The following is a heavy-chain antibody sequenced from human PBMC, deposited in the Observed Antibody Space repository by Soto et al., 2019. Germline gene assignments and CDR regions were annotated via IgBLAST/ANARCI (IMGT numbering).Heavy chain of an antibody. Sequence: PGGSLRLSCAASGFTVSSNYMSWVRQAPGKGLEWVSVIYSGGSTYYADSVKGRFIISRDDSKNTLFLQMNSLRAEGTAVYYCARDQLYYNDISGRPLNAFDVWGQGTMVTVSS. CDR2: IYSGGST. CDR1: GFTVSSNY. V-gene: IGHV3-66*01. CDR3: ARDQLYYNDISGRPLNAFDV. D-gene: IGHD3-22*01. J-gene: IGHJ3*01.